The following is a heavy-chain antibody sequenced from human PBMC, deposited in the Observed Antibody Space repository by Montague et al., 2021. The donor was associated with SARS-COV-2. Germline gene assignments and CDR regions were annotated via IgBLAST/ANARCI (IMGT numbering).Heavy chain of an antibody. J-gene: IGHJ4*02. V-gene: IGHV4-39*07. CDR1: GGSISSSSCY. CDR2: IYYSGST. Sequence: SETLSLTCTVSGGSISSSSCYWGWIRQPPGKGLEWIGSIYYSGSTYYNPSLKSRVTISADTSKNQFSLKLSSVTAADTAVYYCARDLNEYSSSGGFDYWGQGTLVTVSS. CDR3: ARDLNEYSSSGGFDY. D-gene: IGHD6-6*01.